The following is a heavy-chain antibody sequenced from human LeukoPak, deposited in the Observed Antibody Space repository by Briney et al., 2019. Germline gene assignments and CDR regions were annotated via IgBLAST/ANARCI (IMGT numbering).Heavy chain of an antibody. J-gene: IGHJ6*02. CDR2: ISYDGSNK. CDR3: AKDRLLWFGTILYGMEV. V-gene: IGHV3-30*18. Sequence: ALSLSCAASGFTFSSYGMHWVRLAPGKGLELVSVISYDGSNKYYANSVKGRFTISRDNSKNTLYLQMNSLRAEDTAVYYCAKDRLLWFGTILYGMEVWGQGTTVTVSS. D-gene: IGHD3-10*01. CDR1: GFTFSSYG.